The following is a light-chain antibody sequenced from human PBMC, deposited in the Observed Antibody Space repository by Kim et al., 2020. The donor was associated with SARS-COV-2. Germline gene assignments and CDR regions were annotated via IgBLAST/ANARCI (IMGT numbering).Light chain of an antibody. CDR2: WAS. Sequence: ATINCKSSQSVLYTPDQKNYLAWYQQKPGQPPKLLISWASTRESGVPDRVSGSGSATDFTLTISSLQTEDVAVYYCQQCLSLPYTFGQGTKVDIK. J-gene: IGKJ2*01. V-gene: IGKV4-1*01. CDR1: QSVLYTPDQKNY. CDR3: QQCLSLPYT.